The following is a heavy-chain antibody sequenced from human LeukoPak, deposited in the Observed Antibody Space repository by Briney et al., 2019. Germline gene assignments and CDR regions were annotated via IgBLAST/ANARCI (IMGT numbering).Heavy chain of an antibody. J-gene: IGHJ6*04. CDR3: ARTFAFRAPRATDV. CDR1: GVSIASGVYY. CDR2: VYHRETT. Sequence: SQTLSLTCSVTGVSIASGVYYWSWIRQSPGKGLEWLGYVYHRETTYYNPSLKSRISMSIDTSNNQFSLKLASVTAADTAVFYCARTFAFRAPRATDVWGKGTTVIASS. V-gene: IGHV4-30-2*06. D-gene: IGHD2/OR15-2a*01.